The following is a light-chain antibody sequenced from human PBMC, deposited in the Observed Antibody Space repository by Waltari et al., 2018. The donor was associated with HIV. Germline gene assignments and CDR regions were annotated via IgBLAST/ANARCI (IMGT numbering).Light chain of an antibody. V-gene: IGLV2-14*01. Sequence: QSALTQPASVSGSPGQSITISCTGTSSDIGYFNYVSWYQQHPGRAPKLMVYEVGNRPSGVSNRCSGSKADNTASMTVSGLQPEEEADYYCSSYTSSGTLVFGGGTRLTVL. CDR2: EVG. J-gene: IGLJ2*01. CDR1: SSDIGYFNY. CDR3: SSYTSSGTLV.